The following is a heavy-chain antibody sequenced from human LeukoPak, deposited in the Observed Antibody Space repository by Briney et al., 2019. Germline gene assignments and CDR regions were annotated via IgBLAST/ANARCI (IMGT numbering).Heavy chain of an antibody. CDR1: GGSFSGYY. CDR2: INHSGST. CDR3: AREERSKQLVKYYFDF. Sequence: SETLSLTCAVYGGSFSGYYWSWIRQPPGKGLEWIGEINHSGSTKYSPSLKSRVTVSVDTSKNQFSLRLSSVTAADTAVYYCAREERSKQLVKYYFDFWGQGTLVTVSS. D-gene: IGHD3-9*01. J-gene: IGHJ4*02. V-gene: IGHV4-34*01.